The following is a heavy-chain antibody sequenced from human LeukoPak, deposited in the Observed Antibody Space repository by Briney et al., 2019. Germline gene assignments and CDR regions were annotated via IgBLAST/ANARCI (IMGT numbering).Heavy chain of an antibody. CDR1: GGTFSSYA. CDR2: IIPIFGTA. J-gene: IGHJ6*03. Sequence: SVKVSCKASGGTFSSYAISWVRQAPGQGLEWMGGIIPIFGTANYAQKFQGRVTITTDESTSTAYMELSSLSSEDTAVYYCARDLPKKLIAVAGRDYYYYMDVWGKGTTVTVSS. D-gene: IGHD6-19*01. V-gene: IGHV1-69*05. CDR3: ARDLPKKLIAVAGRDYYYYMDV.